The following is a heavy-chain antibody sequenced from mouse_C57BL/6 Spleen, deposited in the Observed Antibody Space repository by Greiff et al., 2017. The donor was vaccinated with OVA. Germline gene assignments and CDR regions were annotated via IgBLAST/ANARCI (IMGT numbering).Heavy chain of an antibody. CDR2: IYPSDSET. V-gene: IGHV1-61*01. CDR3: AREGDEYDAFAY. CDR1: GYTFTSYW. Sequence: QVQLQQPGAELVRPGSSVKLSCKASGYTFTSYWMDWVKQRPGQGLEWIGNIYPSDSETHYNQKFKDKATLTVDKSSSTAYMQLSSLTSEDSAVYYCAREGDEYDAFAYWGQGTLVTVSA. J-gene: IGHJ3*01. D-gene: IGHD2-4*01.